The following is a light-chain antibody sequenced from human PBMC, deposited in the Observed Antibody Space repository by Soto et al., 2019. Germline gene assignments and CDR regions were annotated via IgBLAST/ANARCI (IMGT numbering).Light chain of an antibody. CDR1: QSVNSND. V-gene: IGKV3-20*01. CDR3: QQYDNSTT. Sequence: EIVLTQSPDTLSLSPGESATLSCRASQSVNSNDLAWYQQKPGQAPRLLIYGASSRATDIADRFSGSRSGTDFMLTNSRLEPEDFPLFYCQQYDNSTTFVPGTRPEI. J-gene: IGKJ5*01. CDR2: GAS.